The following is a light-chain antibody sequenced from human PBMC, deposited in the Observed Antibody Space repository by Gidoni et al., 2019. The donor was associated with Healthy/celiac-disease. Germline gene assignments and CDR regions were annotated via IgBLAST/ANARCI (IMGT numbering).Light chain of an antibody. V-gene: IGKV1-5*01. J-gene: IGKJ1*01. CDR2: DVS. CDR1: QSISSW. Sequence: DIQLTHPPSTLSASVGDRVTITCRASQSISSWLVWYQQKPGKAPKLLIYDVSSLESGVPSRFSGSGSGTEFTLTISSLQPDDFATYYCQQYNSYPWTFGQGTKVEIK. CDR3: QQYNSYPWT.